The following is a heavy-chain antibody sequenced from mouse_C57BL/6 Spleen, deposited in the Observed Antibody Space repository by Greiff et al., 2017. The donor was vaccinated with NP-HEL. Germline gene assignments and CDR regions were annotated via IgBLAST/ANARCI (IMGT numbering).Heavy chain of an antibody. Sequence: QVQLKQPGAELVKPGASVKLSCKASGYTFTSYWMHWVKQRPGQGLEWIGMIHPNSGSTNYNEKFKSKATLTVDKSSSTAYMQLSSLTSEDSAVYYCAGGSSYEWYFDVWGTGTTVTVSS. V-gene: IGHV1-64*01. CDR3: AGGSSYEWYFDV. D-gene: IGHD1-1*01. J-gene: IGHJ1*03. CDR1: GYTFTSYW. CDR2: IHPNSGST.